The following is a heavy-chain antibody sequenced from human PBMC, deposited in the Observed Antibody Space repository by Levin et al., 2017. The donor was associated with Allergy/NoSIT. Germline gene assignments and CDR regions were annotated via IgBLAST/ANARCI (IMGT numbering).Heavy chain of an antibody. CDR3: ATRYNNRYYFYGIDV. J-gene: IGHJ6*02. CDR2: ISWNSDIT. D-gene: IGHD1-1*01. CDR1: GFRFDDYA. V-gene: IGHV3-9*01. Sequence: SLKISCAASGFRFDDYAMHWVRQAPGKGLEWVSGISWNSDITDYADSVKGRFTISRDNAKNSLYLQMNSLRPEDTALYYCATRYNNRYYFYGIDVWGQGTTLTVSS.